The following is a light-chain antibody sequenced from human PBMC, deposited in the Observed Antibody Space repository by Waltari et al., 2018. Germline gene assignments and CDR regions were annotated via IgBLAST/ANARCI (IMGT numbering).Light chain of an antibody. V-gene: IGLV2-8*01. Sequence: QSALPQPPSASGSPGQSVTIPCTGTSSDVGGYTCVSWYQQHPGKAPKLMIYDVSKRPSGVPDRFSGSKSGNTAYLTVSGLQAEDEADYYCNSYAGSNSVLFGAGTKLTVL. CDR2: DVS. CDR3: NSYAGSNSVL. CDR1: SSDVGGYTC. J-gene: IGLJ2*01.